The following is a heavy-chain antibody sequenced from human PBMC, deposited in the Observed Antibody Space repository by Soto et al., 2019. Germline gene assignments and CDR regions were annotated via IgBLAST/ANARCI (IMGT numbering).Heavy chain of an antibody. D-gene: IGHD6-19*01. CDR3: ASRSSGWYFDY. Sequence: EVQLLESGGGLVQPGGSLRLSCAASGFTFSSYAMNWVRQAPGKGLEWVSVISGSGSSTYYADSVKGRFTISRDNSKNTLYQQINGLRAEDTAVYECASRSSGWYFDYWGQGTLVTVSS. CDR1: GFTFSSYA. J-gene: IGHJ4*02. V-gene: IGHV3-23*01. CDR2: ISGSGSST.